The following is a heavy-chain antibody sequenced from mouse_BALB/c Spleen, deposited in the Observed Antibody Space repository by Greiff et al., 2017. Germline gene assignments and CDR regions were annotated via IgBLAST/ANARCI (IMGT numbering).Heavy chain of an antibody. J-gene: IGHJ3*01. CDR3: AMSLYGSELGWFAY. CDR2: IDPSDSYT. CDR1: GYTFTSYW. D-gene: IGHD1-1*01. Sequence: QVQLQQPGAELVKPGASVKLSCKASGYTFTSYWMHWVKQRPGQGLEWIGEIDPSDSYTNYNQKFKGKATLTVDKSSSTAYMQLSSLTSEDSAVYYCAMSLYGSELGWFAYWGQGTLVTVSA. V-gene: IGHV1-69*02.